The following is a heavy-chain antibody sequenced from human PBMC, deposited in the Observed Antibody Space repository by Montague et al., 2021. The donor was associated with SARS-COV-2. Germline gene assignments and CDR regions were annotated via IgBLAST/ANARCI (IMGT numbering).Heavy chain of an antibody. Sequence: SETLSLTCSVSGGSFNNYYWSWIRQPAGKGLEWIGRIYPTGSTNXNPSLISGSTNYNPSLKGRVSMSLDMSNNQFSLTVTSVTAADTAVYYCARESLEAVDYWGQGTLVTVSS. D-gene: IGHD6-13*01. V-gene: IGHV4-4*07. CDR3: ARESLEAVDY. CDR2: IYPTGSTNXNPSLISGST. J-gene: IGHJ4*02. CDR1: GGSFNNYY.